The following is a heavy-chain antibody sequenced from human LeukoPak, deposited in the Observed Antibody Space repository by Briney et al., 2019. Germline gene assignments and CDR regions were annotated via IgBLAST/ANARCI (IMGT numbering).Heavy chain of an antibody. D-gene: IGHD5-24*01. Sequence: RGGLRLSCAASGFTFSSHAMNWVPQTPGKRLEWASAISGRGGSTYYADSVQGRFTISRDNSKNTLYLQMNSLRGADTAMYYCTRTSVSGDGYKVGYFDYWGQGTLVTVSS. CDR3: TRTSVSGDGYKVGYFDY. CDR2: ISGRGGST. CDR1: GFTFSSHA. V-gene: IGHV3-23*01. J-gene: IGHJ4*02.